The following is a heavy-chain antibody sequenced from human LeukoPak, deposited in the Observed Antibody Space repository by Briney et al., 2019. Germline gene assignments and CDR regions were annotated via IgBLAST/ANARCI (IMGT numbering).Heavy chain of an antibody. V-gene: IGHV3-48*01. J-gene: IGHJ4*02. CDR3: ARDSKYAFDN. D-gene: IGHD2-8*01. CDR2: IGIDSGNT. Sequence: GGSLRLSCAASGFTFSDYSMNWVRQAPGKGLEWISCIGIDSGNTNYADSVKGRFTISRDKAKKALYLERNSLRVEDTAVYYSARDSKYAFDNWGQGTLVTVSS. CDR1: GFTFSDYS.